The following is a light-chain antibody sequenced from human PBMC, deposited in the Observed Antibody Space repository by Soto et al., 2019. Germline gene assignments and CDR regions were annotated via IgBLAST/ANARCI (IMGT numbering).Light chain of an antibody. V-gene: IGKV3-20*01. CDR3: KQYGSPPLT. Sequence: EIVLTQSPGTLSLSPGERATLSCRASQSVSSSYLAWYQQKPGQAPRLIIYGASSRATGIPDRFSGSGSGTDFTLTISRLEPEDFAVYYCKQYGSPPLTFGGGTKVEIK. CDR1: QSVSSSY. CDR2: GAS. J-gene: IGKJ4*01.